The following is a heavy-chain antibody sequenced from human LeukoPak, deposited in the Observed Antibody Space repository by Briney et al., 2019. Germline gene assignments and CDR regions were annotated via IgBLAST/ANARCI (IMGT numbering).Heavy chain of an antibody. Sequence: PGGSLRLSCAASGFTFSNYAMRWVRQAPGKGLEWVSSISGSGFSTYYADSVKGRFTISRDNSKNTLYLQMNSLRAEDTALYYCAKDKSGGWELLRDHDAFDIWGQGTMVTVSS. J-gene: IGHJ3*02. V-gene: IGHV3-23*01. D-gene: IGHD1-26*01. CDR3: AKDKSGGWELLRDHDAFDI. CDR1: GFTFSNYA. CDR2: ISGSGFST.